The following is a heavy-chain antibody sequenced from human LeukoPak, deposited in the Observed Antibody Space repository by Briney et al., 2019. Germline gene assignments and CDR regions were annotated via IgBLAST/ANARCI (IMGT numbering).Heavy chain of an antibody. CDR3: ARASSTSLWGAFDI. Sequence: SETLSLTCTVSGGSISSGGYYWSWLRQHPGKGLEWIGYIYYSGSTYYNPSLKSRVTISVDTSKNQFSLKLSSVTAADTAVYYCARASSTSLWGAFDIWGQGTMVTVSS. D-gene: IGHD2-2*01. CDR1: GGSISSGGYY. CDR2: IYYSGST. V-gene: IGHV4-31*03. J-gene: IGHJ3*02.